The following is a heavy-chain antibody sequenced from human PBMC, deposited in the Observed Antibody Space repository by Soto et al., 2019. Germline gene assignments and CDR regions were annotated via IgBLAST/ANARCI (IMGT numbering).Heavy chain of an antibody. J-gene: IGHJ5*02. CDR1: GCTFSSYA. D-gene: IGHD3-22*01. V-gene: IGHV3-30-3*01. Sequence: GGSLRLSCAASGCTFSSYAMHWVRQAPGKGLEWVAVISYDGSNKYYADSVKGRFTISRDNSKNTLYLQMNSLRAEDTAVYYCARGDYDNSNSVDPWGQGTLVTVSS. CDR3: ARGDYDNSNSVDP. CDR2: ISYDGSNK.